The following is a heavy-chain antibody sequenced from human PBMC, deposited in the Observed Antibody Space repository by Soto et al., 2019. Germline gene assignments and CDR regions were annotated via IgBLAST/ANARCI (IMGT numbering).Heavy chain of an antibody. J-gene: IGHJ4*02. V-gene: IGHV1-8*01. D-gene: IGHD3-10*01. Sequence: ASVKVSCKASGYALPSYDINWVRQANGQGLEWMGWMNPNSGNTGYAQKFQGRVTMTRNTSISTAYMELSSLRSEDTAVYYCARAQRITMVRGVIIGVDYYFDYWGQGTLVTVSS. CDR1: GYALPSYD. CDR2: MNPNSGNT. CDR3: ARAQRITMVRGVIIGVDYYFDY.